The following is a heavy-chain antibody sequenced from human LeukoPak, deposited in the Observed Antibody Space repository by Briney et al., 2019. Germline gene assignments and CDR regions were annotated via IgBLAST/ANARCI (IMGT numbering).Heavy chain of an antibody. V-gene: IGHV3-23*01. CDR2: ISGSGGST. CDR3: WYGWSQYYFDY. J-gene: IGHJ4*02. CDR1: GFTFSSYA. Sequence: GGSLRLSCAASGFTFSSYAMSWVRQAPGKGLEWVSGISGSGGSTYYADSVKGRFTISRDNSKNTLYLQMNSLRAEDTAVYYCWYGWSQYYFDYWGQGTLVTVSS. D-gene: IGHD6-19*01.